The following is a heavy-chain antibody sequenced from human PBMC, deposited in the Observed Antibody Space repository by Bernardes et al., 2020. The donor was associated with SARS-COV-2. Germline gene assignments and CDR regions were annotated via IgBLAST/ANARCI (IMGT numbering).Heavy chain of an antibody. CDR3: ARVGCGGDCYPNPRPYYYYGMDV. CDR2: ISAYNGHT. Sequence: ASVKVSCKASGYTFTKYGISWVRQAAGHGLEWMGRISAYNGHTNHAQKLQDSVTMTTDTSTSTAYMELRRLRSDDTAVYYCARVGCGGDCYPNPRPYYYYGMDVWGQGTTVTVSS. CDR1: GYTFTKYG. V-gene: IGHV1-18*01. D-gene: IGHD2-21*01. J-gene: IGHJ6*02.